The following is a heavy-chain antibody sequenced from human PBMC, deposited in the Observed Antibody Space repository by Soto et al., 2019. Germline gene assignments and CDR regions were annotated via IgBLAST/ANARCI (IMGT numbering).Heavy chain of an antibody. D-gene: IGHD5-18*01. CDR1: GGSISSGGYY. CDR3: ARDQLDTGYYFYAMDV. Sequence: SETLSLTCTVSGGSISSGGYYWSWIRQHPGKGLEWIGYIYYSGSTYYNPSLKSRVTISVDTSQNQFSLKLSSVTAADTAVYYCARDQLDTGYYFYAMDVWGQGTTVTVSS. J-gene: IGHJ6*02. CDR2: IYYSGST. V-gene: IGHV4-31*03.